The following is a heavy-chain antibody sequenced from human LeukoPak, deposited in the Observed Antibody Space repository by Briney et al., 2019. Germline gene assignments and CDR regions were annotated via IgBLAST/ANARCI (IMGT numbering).Heavy chain of an antibody. CDR3: ARKYNSGWWIDC. CDR2: ISSGGTT. V-gene: IGHV3-53*01. D-gene: IGHD6-19*01. CDR1: GFAVSSNY. Sequence: GGSLILSCAASGFAVSSNYMNWVRQAPGKGLEWVSLISSGGTTHYADSVKGRFTISRDNSKNTLYLHMNTLRAEDTAVYYCARKYNSGWWIDCWGQGTLVTVSS. J-gene: IGHJ4*02.